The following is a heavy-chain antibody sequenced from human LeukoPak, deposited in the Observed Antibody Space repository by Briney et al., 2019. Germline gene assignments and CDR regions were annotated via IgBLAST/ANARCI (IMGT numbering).Heavy chain of an antibody. D-gene: IGHD1-26*01. CDR3: ARHQYSGTFYNAFDI. CDR1: EYSFATYW. J-gene: IGHJ3*02. V-gene: IGHV5-51*01. CDR2: IYPGESDT. Sequence: GESLKISCKGSEYSFATYWIGWVRQMPGKGLEYMGVIYPGESDTRYRPSFQGQVTISADKSINTAYLQWSSLKASDTAMYYCARHQYSGTFYNAFDIWGQGTMVIVSS.